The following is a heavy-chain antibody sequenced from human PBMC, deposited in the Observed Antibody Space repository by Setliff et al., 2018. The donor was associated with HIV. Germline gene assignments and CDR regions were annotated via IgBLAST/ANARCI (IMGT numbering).Heavy chain of an antibody. CDR2: INDDGNKK. V-gene: IGHV3-7*03. D-gene: IGHD2-8*01. J-gene: IGHJ5*02. Sequence: GESLKISCAASGLVFSDFWMSWARQAPGKGLEWVANINDDGNKKWYVGSARGRFTISRDNAKNSLFLQMNSLRVDDTAVYYCAALSVRTNPVYGVISTRFDPWGQGSLVTSPQ. CDR3: AALSVRTNPVYGVISTRFDP. CDR1: GLVFSDFW.